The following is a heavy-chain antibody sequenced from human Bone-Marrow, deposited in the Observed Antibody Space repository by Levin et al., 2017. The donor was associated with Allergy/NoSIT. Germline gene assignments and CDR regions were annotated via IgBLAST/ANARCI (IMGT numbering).Heavy chain of an antibody. J-gene: IGHJ6*03. D-gene: IGHD2-15*01. V-gene: IGHV4-34*01. CDR1: GGSFSGYY. CDR2: INHSGST. Sequence: SETLSLTCAVYGGSFSGYYWSWIRQPPGKGLEWIGEINHSGSTNYNPSLKSRVTISVDTSKNQFSLKLSSVTAADTAVYYCARLLPNYYYYMDVWGKGTTVTVSS. CDR3: ARLLPNYYYYMDV.